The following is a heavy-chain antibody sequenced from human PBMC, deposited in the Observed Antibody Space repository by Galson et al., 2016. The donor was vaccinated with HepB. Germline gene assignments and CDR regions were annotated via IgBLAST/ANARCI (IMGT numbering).Heavy chain of an antibody. CDR1: GYSFNTYT. CDR3: AREMSTTNFYYYYYALDV. CDR2: INPNTGKP. J-gene: IGHJ6*02. D-gene: IGHD5-24*01. Sequence: SVKVSCKASGYSFNTYTINWVRQAPGQGLEWMGWINPNTGKPTYVQGFPGRFVFSLDTSVNTAYLQISSLEAEDTAVYYCAREMSTTNFYYYYYALDVWGQGTTVTVSS. V-gene: IGHV7-4-1*02.